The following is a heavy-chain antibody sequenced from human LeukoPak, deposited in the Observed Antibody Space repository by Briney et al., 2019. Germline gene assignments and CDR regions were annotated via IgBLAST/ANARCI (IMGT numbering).Heavy chain of an antibody. D-gene: IGHD6-25*01. J-gene: IGHJ4*02. Sequence: PGGSLRLSCAASGFTFSSYGMHWVRQAPGKGLEWVAVISYGGSNKYYADSVKGRFNISRDNSKNSLYLQMNSLRAEDTVVYYCAKDRPWKSATPDYWGQGTLVTVSS. CDR3: AKDRPWKSATPDY. CDR2: ISYGGSNK. V-gene: IGHV3-30*18. CDR1: GFTFSSYG.